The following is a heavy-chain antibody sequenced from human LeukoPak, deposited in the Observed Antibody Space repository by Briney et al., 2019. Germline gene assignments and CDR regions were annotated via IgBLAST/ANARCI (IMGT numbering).Heavy chain of an antibody. J-gene: IGHJ6*02. CDR1: GFTFSSYW. Sequence: GGSLRLSCAASGFTFSSYWMSWVRQAPGKGLEWVANIKKDGSEKYHVDSVKGRFSISRDNAKNSLYLQMNSLRAEDTAVYYCARMVVDIVVVVDGMDVWGHGTTVTVSS. CDR2: IKKDGSEK. CDR3: ARMVVDIVVVVDGMDV. V-gene: IGHV3-7*01. D-gene: IGHD2-15*01.